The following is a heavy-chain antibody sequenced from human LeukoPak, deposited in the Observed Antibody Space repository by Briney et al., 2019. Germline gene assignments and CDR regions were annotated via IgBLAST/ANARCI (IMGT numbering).Heavy chain of an antibody. CDR2: IYYSGST. CDR3: ARHHDGGPKLRLDF. J-gene: IGHJ4*02. D-gene: IGHD2-15*01. V-gene: IGHV4-59*08. Sequence: PSETLSLTCTVSGGSISSYYWSWIRQPSGKGLEWIGYIYYSGSTNYNPSLKSRVTISVDTSKNQFSLKLSSVTAADTAVYFCARHHDGGPKLRLDFWGLGVLVTVSS. CDR1: GGSISSYY.